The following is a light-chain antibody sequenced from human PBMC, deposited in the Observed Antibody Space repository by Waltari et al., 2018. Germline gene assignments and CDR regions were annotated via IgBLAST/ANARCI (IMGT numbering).Light chain of an antibody. V-gene: IGLV1-44*01. CDR2: RSD. CDR3: AAWDDSLNAWI. Sequence: QSLLTQPPSISGAPGQRVTISCSGGSSKIGRNSVNWYEQVPGTAPKLLIFRSDQRPSGVSDRFSGSKSGTSASLTITGLLSADEADYICAAWDDSLNAWIFGGGTRLTVL. J-gene: IGLJ3*02. CDR1: SSKIGRNS.